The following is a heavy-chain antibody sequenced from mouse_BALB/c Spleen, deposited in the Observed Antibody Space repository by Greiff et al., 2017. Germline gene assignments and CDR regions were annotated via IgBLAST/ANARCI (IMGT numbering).Heavy chain of an antibody. D-gene: IGHD1-1*01. CDR2: INPGSGGT. CDR3: ARRGVITTVVATKAMDY. Sequence: QVHVKQSGAELVRPGTSVKVSCKASGYAFTNYLIEWVKQRPGQGLEWIGVINPGSGGTNYNEKFKGKATLTADKSSSTAYMQLSSLTSDDSAVYFCARRGVITTVVATKAMDYWGQGTSVTVSS. CDR1: GYAFTNYL. J-gene: IGHJ4*01. V-gene: IGHV1-54*01.